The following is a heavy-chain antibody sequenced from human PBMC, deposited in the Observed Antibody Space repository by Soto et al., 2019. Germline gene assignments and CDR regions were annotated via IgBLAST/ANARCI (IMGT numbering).Heavy chain of an antibody. CDR1: GGTFSSYA. V-gene: IGHV1-69*13. Sequence: GASVKVSCKASGGTFSSYAISWVQQAPGQGLEWMGGIIPIFGTANYAQKFQGRVTITADESTSTAYMELSSLRSEDTAVYYCAGGYYYDSSGYYDYYYYGMDVWVQGTTVTVSS. D-gene: IGHD3-22*01. CDR3: AGGYYYDSSGYYDYYYYGMDV. J-gene: IGHJ6*02. CDR2: IIPIFGTA.